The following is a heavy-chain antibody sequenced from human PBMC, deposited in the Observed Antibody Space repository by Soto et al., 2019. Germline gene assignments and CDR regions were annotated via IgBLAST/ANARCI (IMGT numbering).Heavy chain of an antibody. J-gene: IGHJ6*02. CDR1: GFTFSSYA. CDR2: ISYDGSNK. CDR3: ARDLKWLVSGYYYGMDV. D-gene: IGHD6-19*01. V-gene: IGHV3-30-3*01. Sequence: GGSLRLSCAASGFTFSSYAMHWVRQAPGKGLEWVAVISYDGSNKYYADSVKGRFTISRDNSKNTLYLQMNSLRAEDTAVYYCARDLKWLVSGYYYGMDVGGQGTTVTVS.